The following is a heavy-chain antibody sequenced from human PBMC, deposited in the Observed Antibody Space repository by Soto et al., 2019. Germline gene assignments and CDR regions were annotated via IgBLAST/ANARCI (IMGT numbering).Heavy chain of an antibody. CDR3: GLDPTWTAGFDY. J-gene: IGHJ4*02. CDR1: CQTFPGHH. CDR2: IDLDIGDT. V-gene: IGHV1-2*02. D-gene: IGHD2-21*02. Sequence: SVKVSFKASCQTFPGHHMHWVGKAPGQGLEWMGLIDLDIGDTKYAQKFQGRVTSTSDTSITTVYMELRGLRCDDTAVHYCGLDPTWTAGFDYWGQGTLVTVSS.